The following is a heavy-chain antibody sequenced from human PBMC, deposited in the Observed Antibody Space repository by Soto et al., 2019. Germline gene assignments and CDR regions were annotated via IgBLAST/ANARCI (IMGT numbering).Heavy chain of an antibody. V-gene: IGHV3-15*01. CDR2: IKSKTDGGTT. Sequence: GGSLRLSCAASGFTVTNAWMNWVRQAPGKGLEWVGRIKSKTDGGTTDFPAPVKGRFTISRDDSKDTLYLQMSSLKTEDTAMYYCTKEMRHSSGWYGAFDIWGQGIMVTVSS. J-gene: IGHJ3*02. CDR3: TKEMRHSSGWYGAFDI. D-gene: IGHD6-19*01. CDR1: GFTVTNAW.